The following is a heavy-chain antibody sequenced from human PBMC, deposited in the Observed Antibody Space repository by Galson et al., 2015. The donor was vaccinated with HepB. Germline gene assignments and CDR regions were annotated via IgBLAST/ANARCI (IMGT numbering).Heavy chain of an antibody. D-gene: IGHD4-17*01. J-gene: IGHJ6*03. CDR1: GFSLTTPGMS. CDR2: IDWGNDK. Sequence: PALVKPTQTLTLTCTFSGFSLTTPGMSVTWIRQPPGKALEWLALIDWGNDKFYSTSLKTRLTIFRDTSKNQVVLTMTNMDPVDTATYHCARIHVAGAIPYYYMDVWGKGTTVTVSS. V-gene: IGHV2-70*01. CDR3: ARIHVAGAIPYYYMDV.